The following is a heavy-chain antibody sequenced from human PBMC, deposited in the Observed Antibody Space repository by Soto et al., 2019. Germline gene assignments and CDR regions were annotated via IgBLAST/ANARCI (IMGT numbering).Heavy chain of an antibody. V-gene: IGHV1-18*01. J-gene: IGHJ4*02. CDR3: ARENSYFVY. Sequence: QIQLLQSGAEVKKPGASVKVTCKASGYTFRNFGISWVRQAPGQGLEWMGWISAYNANANYAQKFQGRLTMTADTSTSTAYMELMSLRSDDTAVYYCARENSYFVYWGQGTLVTVSS. CDR2: ISAYNANA. CDR1: GYTFRNFG.